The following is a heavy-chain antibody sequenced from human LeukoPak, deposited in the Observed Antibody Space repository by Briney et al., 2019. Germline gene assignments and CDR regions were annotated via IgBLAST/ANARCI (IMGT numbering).Heavy chain of an antibody. V-gene: IGHV3-23*01. Sequence: AGGSLRLSCAASGFTFSSYAMSWVRQAPGKGLEWVSAISGSGGSTYYADSVKGRFTISRDNSKNALYLQMNSLRAEDTAVYYCAKGTVPTTVPDYWGQGTLVTVSS. D-gene: IGHD4-17*01. CDR3: AKGTVPTTVPDY. J-gene: IGHJ4*02. CDR1: GFTFSSYA. CDR2: ISGSGGST.